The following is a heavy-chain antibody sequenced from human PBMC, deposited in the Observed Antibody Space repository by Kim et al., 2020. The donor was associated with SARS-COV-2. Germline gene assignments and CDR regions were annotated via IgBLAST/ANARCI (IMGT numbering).Heavy chain of an antibody. CDR3: ARDKPDPDDNVLLWFGEPDY. Sequence: GGSLRLSCAASGFTFSSYSMNWVRQAPGKGLEWVSSISSSSSYIYYADSVKGRFTISRDNAKNSLYLQMNSLRAEDTAVYYCARDKPDPDDNVLLWFGEPDYWGQGTLVTVSS. J-gene: IGHJ4*02. V-gene: IGHV3-21*01. CDR2: ISSSSSYI. D-gene: IGHD3-10*01. CDR1: GFTFSSYS.